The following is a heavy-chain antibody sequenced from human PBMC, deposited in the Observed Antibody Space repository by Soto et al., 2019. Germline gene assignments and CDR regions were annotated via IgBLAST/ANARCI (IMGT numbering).Heavy chain of an antibody. CDR3: ARDPGTRVYGMDV. V-gene: IGHV3-74*01. CDR1: GFTFSSYA. Sequence: GSMRLSCAASGFTFSSYAMSWVRQAPGKGLVWVSRINSDGSSTSYADSVKGRFTISRDNAKNTLYLQMNSLRAEDTAVYYWARDPGTRVYGMDVWGQGTTVTVSS. J-gene: IGHJ6*02. D-gene: IGHD3-10*01. CDR2: INSDGSST.